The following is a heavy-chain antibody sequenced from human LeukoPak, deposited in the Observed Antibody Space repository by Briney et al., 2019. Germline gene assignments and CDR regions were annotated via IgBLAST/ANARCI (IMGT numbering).Heavy chain of an antibody. D-gene: IGHD2-21*01. CDR2: IYYSGST. CDR1: GGSISSGGYY. Sequence: SQTLSLTCTVSGGSISSGGYYWSWIRQHPGKGLEWIGYIYYSGSTYYNPSLKSRVTISVDTSKNQFSLKLSSVTAADAAVYYCARGGPFPYYFDYWGQGTLVTVSS. V-gene: IGHV4-31*03. CDR3: ARGGPFPYYFDY. J-gene: IGHJ4*02.